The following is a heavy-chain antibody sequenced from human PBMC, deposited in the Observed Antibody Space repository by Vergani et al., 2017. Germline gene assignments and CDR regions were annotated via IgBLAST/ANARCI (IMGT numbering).Heavy chain of an antibody. D-gene: IGHD3-10*01. CDR3: AREGFYGKIRGSDRPACYYGIGV. V-gene: IGHV1-18*01. J-gene: IGHJ6*01. Sequence: VQSGDEVKKPGASVKVSCKTSGYSFINYGISWVRQAPGQGLEWLGWVSPYNGKKNYGQKIQGRVTMTTDTSTRTAYMQLRSLTFDDTAVYYCAREGFYGKIRGSDRPACYYGIGVWGQGTKVAIAS. CDR1: GYSFINYG. CDR2: VSPYNGKK.